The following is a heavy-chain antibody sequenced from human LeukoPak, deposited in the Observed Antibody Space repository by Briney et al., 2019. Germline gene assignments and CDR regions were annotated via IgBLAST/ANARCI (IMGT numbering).Heavy chain of an antibody. CDR3: ARSIPAGNRR. D-gene: IGHD2-2*01. CDR2: INWNGAWT. V-gene: IGHV3-20*04. CDR1: GFKFDDYG. Sequence: GGSLRLSCAASGFKFDDYGMSWVRQAPGKGLEWVCDINWNGAWTGYADSVKGRFTISRDNAKNSLYLQMNSLRAEDTAVYYCARSIPAGNRRWGQGTLVTVSS. J-gene: IGHJ4*02.